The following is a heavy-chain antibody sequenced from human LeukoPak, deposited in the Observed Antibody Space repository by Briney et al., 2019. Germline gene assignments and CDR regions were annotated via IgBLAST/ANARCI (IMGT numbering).Heavy chain of an antibody. Sequence: SETLSLTFTESGGSISSGSYYWGWIRQPAGKGLEWIGRIHTSGSTEYNPSLKSGVTISEDTSNNQFSLKVSSVTAADTVVYYCARGNYYTDFYYWGQGTLVTVSS. V-gene: IGHV4-61*02. D-gene: IGHD3-10*01. CDR2: IHTSGST. J-gene: IGHJ4*02. CDR3: ARGNYYTDFYY. CDR1: GGSISSGSYY.